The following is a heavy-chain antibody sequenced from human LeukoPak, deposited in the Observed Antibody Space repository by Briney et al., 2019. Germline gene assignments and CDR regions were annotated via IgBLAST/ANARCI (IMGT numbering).Heavy chain of an antibody. J-gene: IGHJ6*03. V-gene: IGHV4-59*01. Sequence: KPSETLSLTCTVSGGSISSYYWSWIRQPPGKGLEWIGYIYNSGSTNYNPSLKSRVTISVDTSKNQFSLKLSSVTAADTAVYYRARRVPFSSSWPTSYYMDVWGKGTTVTISS. CDR2: IYNSGST. D-gene: IGHD6-13*01. CDR1: GGSISSYY. CDR3: ARRVPFSSSWPTSYYMDV.